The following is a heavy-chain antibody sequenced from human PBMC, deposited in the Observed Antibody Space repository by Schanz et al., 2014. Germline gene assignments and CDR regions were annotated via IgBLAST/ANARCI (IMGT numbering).Heavy chain of an antibody. V-gene: IGHV3-48*01. CDR3: AKHVRSLTGNDY. CDR2: ISGSSSTK. Sequence: VQLLESGGGLVQPGGSLRLSCAASGFTFRVFAMNWVRQAPGKGLEWVSYISGSSSTKYYADSVKGRFTISRDNGKKSLYLQMNNLRAEDTAVYFCAKHVRSLTGNDYWGQGTLXTVSA. J-gene: IGHJ4*02. D-gene: IGHD3-9*01. CDR1: GFTFRVFA.